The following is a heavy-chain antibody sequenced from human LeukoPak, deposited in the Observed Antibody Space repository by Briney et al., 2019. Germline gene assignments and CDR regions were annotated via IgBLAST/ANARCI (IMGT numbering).Heavy chain of an antibody. Sequence: PSETLSLTCTVSGGSISSYYWSWIRHPPGKGLEWVRDIYYSGSTNYNTSLKSRVTISVDTSKNQFSLKLSSVTAADTAVYYCARDWRYPTYGWFDPWGQGTLVTVSS. V-gene: IGHV4-59*01. CDR3: ARDWRYPTYGWFDP. J-gene: IGHJ5*02. D-gene: IGHD4-17*01. CDR1: GGSISSYY. CDR2: IYYSGST.